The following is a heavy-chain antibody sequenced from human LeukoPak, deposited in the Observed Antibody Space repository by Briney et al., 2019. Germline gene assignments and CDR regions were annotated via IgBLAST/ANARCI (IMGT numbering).Heavy chain of an antibody. Sequence: RPSETLSLTCTVSGGSISSSSYYWGWIRQPPGKGLEWIGSIYYSGSTYYNPSLKSRVTISVDTSKNQFSLKLSSVTAADTAVYYCASPPGGGDYAFDIWGQGTMVTVSS. V-gene: IGHV4-39*01. CDR3: ASPPGGGDYAFDI. J-gene: IGHJ3*02. CDR2: IYYSGST. D-gene: IGHD4-17*01. CDR1: GGSISSSSYY.